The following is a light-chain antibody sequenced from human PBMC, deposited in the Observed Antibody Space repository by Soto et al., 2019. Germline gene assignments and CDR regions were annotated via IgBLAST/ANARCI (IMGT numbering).Light chain of an antibody. V-gene: IGKV4-1*01. CDR2: WAS. J-gene: IGKJ1*01. CDR1: QTLLYSSNNKNY. CDR3: QQYFSSPVS. Sequence: DIVMTQSPDSLAVSLGERATINCRSSQTLLYSSNNKNYLAWYRQKPGQPPRLLLYWASTRESGVPDRFSGSGSGTDFTLTINSLQAEDVAVYYCQQYFSSPVSFGQGTKVEI.